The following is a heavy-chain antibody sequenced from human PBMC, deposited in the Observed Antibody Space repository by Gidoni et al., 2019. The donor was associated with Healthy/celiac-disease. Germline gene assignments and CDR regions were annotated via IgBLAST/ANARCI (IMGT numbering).Heavy chain of an antibody. CDR1: GGSFRGHY. J-gene: IGHJ4*02. D-gene: IGHD5-12*01. CDR3: ARDVEMATMRMDYFDY. Sequence: QVQLQQWGAGLLKPSETLSLTCAVYGGSFRGHYWRWIRQPQGQGREWIGEINHRGSTNYNPSLKSRVTISVDTSKNQFSLKLSSVTAADTAVYYCARDVEMATMRMDYFDYWGQGTLVTVSS. V-gene: IGHV4-34*01. CDR2: INHRGST.